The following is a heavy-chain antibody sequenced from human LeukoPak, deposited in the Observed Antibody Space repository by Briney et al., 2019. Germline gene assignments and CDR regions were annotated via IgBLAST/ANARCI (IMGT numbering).Heavy chain of an antibody. V-gene: IGHV4-39*01. CDR2: IYYSGST. D-gene: IGHD3-3*01. CDR1: GGTISSSSYY. J-gene: IGHJ4*02. CDR3: ARRSGITIFGVVTHCFDY. Sequence: SETLSLTCTVSGGTISSSSYYWGWIRQPPGKGLEWIGSIYYSGSTYYNPSLKSRVTISVDTSKNQFSLKLSSVTAADTAVYYCARRSGITIFGVVTHCFDYWGQGTLVTVSS.